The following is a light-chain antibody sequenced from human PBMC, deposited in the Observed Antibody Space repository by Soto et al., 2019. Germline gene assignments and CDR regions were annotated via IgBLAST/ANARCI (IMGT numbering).Light chain of an antibody. V-gene: IGKV1-5*03. CDR2: KAS. CDR1: QSISSW. CDR3: QQYNSYSPYT. Sequence: DLQMTQSPSTLSASVGDRVTITCRASQSISSWLAWYQQKPGKAPKLLIYKASSLESGVPSRFSGSGSGTEFTHTISSLQPDDFATYYCQQYNSYSPYTFGQGTKLEIK. J-gene: IGKJ2*01.